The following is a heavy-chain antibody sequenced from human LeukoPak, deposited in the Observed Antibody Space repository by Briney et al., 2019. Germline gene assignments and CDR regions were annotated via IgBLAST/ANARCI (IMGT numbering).Heavy chain of an antibody. Sequence: SETLSLTCTVSGGSIRSYYRGWIRQPAGKGLEWIGHIFDSVSTNYNPSLNSRVTMSADTSKNQFSLKLSSVTAADTAVYYCARRYISTWVMDVWGQGTTVTVSS. CDR3: ARRYISTWVMDV. V-gene: IGHV4-4*07. D-gene: IGHD6-13*01. J-gene: IGHJ6*02. CDR1: GGSIRSYY. CDR2: IFDSVST.